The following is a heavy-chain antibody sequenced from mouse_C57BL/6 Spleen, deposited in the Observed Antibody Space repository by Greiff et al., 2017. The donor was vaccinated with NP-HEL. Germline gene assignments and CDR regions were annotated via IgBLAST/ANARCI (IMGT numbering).Heavy chain of an antibody. D-gene: IGHD3-2*02. CDR2: ISSGGSYT. Sequence: EVHLVESGGDLVKPGGSLKLSCAASGFTFSSYGMSWVRQTPDKRLEWVATISSGGSYTYYPDSVKGRFTISRDNAKNTLYLQMSSLKSEDTAMYYCARQGSSGQAWFAYWGQGTLVTVSA. J-gene: IGHJ3*01. V-gene: IGHV5-6*01. CDR1: GFTFSSYG. CDR3: ARQGSSGQAWFAY.